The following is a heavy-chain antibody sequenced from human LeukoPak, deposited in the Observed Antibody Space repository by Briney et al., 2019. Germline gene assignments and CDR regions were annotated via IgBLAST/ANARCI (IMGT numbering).Heavy chain of an antibody. CDR3: ARTGDLLYSSGYYLAPFDY. Sequence: SETLSLTCAVYGGSFSGYYWSGIRQPPGKGRDWMGEINHSGSTNYNPSFTGRVTISVATSRNQFSLKLSSVTAADTAVYYCARTGDLLYSSGYYLAPFDYWGQGTLVTVCS. V-gene: IGHV4-34*01. CDR2: INHSGST. CDR1: GGSFSGYY. J-gene: IGHJ4*02. D-gene: IGHD3-22*01.